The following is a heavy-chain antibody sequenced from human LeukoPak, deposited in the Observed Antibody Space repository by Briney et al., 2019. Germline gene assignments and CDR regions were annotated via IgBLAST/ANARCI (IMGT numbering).Heavy chain of an antibody. CDR3: AELGITMIGGV. D-gene: IGHD3-10*02. V-gene: IGHV3-48*01. CDR1: GFTFSAYS. J-gene: IGHJ6*04. Sequence: GGSLRLSCVASGFTFSAYSMNWVRQAPGKGLEWVSFISSSSSAIFYADSVKGRFTISRDNAKNSLYLQMNSLRAEDTAVYYCAELGITMIGGVWGKGTTVTISS. CDR2: ISSSSSAI.